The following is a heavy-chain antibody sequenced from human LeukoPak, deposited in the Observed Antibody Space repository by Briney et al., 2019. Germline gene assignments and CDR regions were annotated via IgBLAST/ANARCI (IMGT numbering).Heavy chain of an antibody. V-gene: IGHV1-2*02. J-gene: IGHJ4*02. CDR1: GYTLSGYY. Sequence: GASVKVSCKASGYTLSGYYMHWVRQAPGQGREWMGWIYPNSGGTNYAQKFQGRVTMTRDTSISTASMELSSLRADDTAVYYCARSEDIVVVPAPIFDYWGQGTLVTVSS. D-gene: IGHD2-2*01. CDR3: ARSEDIVVVPAPIFDY. CDR2: IYPNSGGT.